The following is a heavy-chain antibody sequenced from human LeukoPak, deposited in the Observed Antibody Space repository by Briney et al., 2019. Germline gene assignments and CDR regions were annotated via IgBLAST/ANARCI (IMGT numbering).Heavy chain of an antibody. CDR1: GYTFTGYY. J-gene: IGHJ4*02. D-gene: IGHD4-17*01. CDR3: ARDPSDHGDYRIDY. Sequence: GASVKVSCKASGYTFTGYYMHWVRQAPGQGLEWMGWINPNSGGTNYAQKFQGRVTMTRDTSISTAYMELSRLRSDDTAVYYCARDPSDHGDYRIDYWGQGTLVTVSS. V-gene: IGHV1-2*02. CDR2: INPNSGGT.